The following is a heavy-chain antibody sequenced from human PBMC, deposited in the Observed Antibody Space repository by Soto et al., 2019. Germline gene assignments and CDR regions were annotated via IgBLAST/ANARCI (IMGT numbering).Heavy chain of an antibody. CDR2: TSSDGSTK. CDR3: ARWGGSYYESWFDP. V-gene: IGHV3-33*03. D-gene: IGHD1-26*01. Sequence: QVLLVESGGALVHPGPSWRLPVEGPGFPFRNYGMHWVGQAPGKGRGWLAFTSSDGSTKNYAASVKGRFFISSDNSKNTLYLQMSSLRAEDTALYYCARWGGSYYESWFDPWGQGTLVIVSS. CDR1: GFPFRNYG. J-gene: IGHJ5*02.